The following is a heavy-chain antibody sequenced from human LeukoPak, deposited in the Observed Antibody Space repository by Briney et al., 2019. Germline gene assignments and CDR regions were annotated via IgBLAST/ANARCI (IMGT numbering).Heavy chain of an antibody. V-gene: IGHV4-34*01. J-gene: IGHJ4*02. CDR2: INHSGST. Sequence: SESLSLTCAVYGGSFSGYYWSRIRQPPGKGLEWIGEINHSGSTNYNPSLKSRVTISVDTSKNQFSLKLSSVTAADTAVYYCARIGYQLLLYYFDYWGQGTLVTVSS. CDR1: GGSFSGYY. D-gene: IGHD2-2*01. CDR3: ARIGYQLLLYYFDY.